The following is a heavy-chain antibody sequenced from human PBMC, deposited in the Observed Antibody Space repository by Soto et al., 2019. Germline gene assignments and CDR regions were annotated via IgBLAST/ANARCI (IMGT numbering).Heavy chain of an antibody. V-gene: IGHV3-33*01. J-gene: IGHJ6*03. CDR2: IWYDGSNK. CDR1: GFTFSSYG. CDR3: ARGPPLSYGYGRIYSGYDWGYYYYMDV. Sequence: GGSLRLSCAASGFTFSSYGMHWVRQAPGKGLEWVAVIWYDGSNKYYADSVKGRFTISRDNSKNTLYLQMNSLRAEDTAVYYCARGPPLSYGYGRIYSGYDWGYYYYMDVWGKGTTVTVSS. D-gene: IGHD5-12*01.